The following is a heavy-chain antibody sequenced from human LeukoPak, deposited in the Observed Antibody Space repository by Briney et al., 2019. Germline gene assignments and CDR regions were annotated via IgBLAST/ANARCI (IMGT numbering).Heavy chain of an antibody. J-gene: IGHJ4*02. CDR1: GFTVSSNY. Sequence: GGSLRLSCAASGFTVSSNYMSWVRQAPGKGLEWVSVIYSGGSTYYADSVKGRFTISRDNSKNTLYLQMNSLRAEDTAVYYCARDSLSLDYFDYWSQGTLVTVSS. CDR3: ARDSLSLDYFDY. CDR2: IYSGGST. V-gene: IGHV3-53*01. D-gene: IGHD3-10*01.